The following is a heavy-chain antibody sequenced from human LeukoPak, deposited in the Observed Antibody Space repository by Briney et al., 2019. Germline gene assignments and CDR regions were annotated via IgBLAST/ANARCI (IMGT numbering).Heavy chain of an antibody. J-gene: IGHJ4*02. CDR2: IYTSGST. Sequence: SETLSLTCTVSGGSISSYYWSWIRQPAGKGLEWIGRIYTSGSTNYNPSLKRRVNMSVDTSKNQFSLKLISVTAADTAVYYCARGALLWFGAKMEYYFDYWGQGTPLTVSS. V-gene: IGHV4-4*07. CDR1: GGSISSYY. CDR3: ARGALLWFGAKMEYYFDY. D-gene: IGHD3-10*01.